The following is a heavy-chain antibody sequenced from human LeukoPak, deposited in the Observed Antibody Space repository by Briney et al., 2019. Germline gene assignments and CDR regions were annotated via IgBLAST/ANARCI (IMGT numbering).Heavy chain of an antibody. J-gene: IGHJ4*02. D-gene: IGHD4-23*01. V-gene: IGHV3-23*01. CDR1: GFIFAKYA. CDR2: ISASGADT. CDR3: PKPLLTPGN. Sequence: GGSLRLSCTTSGFIFAKYAMAWVRQSPGKGLEWVSTISASGADTYYADSVRGRFTISRDNSRNALYLQLSRLRVDDTAFYYCPKPLLTPGNWGPGTLVTVS.